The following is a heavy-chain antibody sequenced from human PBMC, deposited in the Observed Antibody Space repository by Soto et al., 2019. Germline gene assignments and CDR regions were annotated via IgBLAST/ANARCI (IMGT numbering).Heavy chain of an antibody. Sequence: AASVKVSCKASGYTFTGYYMHWVRQAPGQGLEWMGWINPNSGGTNYAQKFQGRVTMTRDTSISTAYMELSRLRSDDTAVYYCARGGLGIFRYYYYGMDVWGQGTTVTVSS. CDR3: ARGGLGIFRYYYYGMDV. J-gene: IGHJ6*02. V-gene: IGHV1-2*02. CDR2: INPNSGGT. D-gene: IGHD2-15*01. CDR1: GYTFTGYY.